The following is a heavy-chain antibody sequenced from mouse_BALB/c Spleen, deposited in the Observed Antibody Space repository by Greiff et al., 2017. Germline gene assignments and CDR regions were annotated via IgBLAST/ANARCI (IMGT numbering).Heavy chain of an antibody. V-gene: IGHV5-12-2*01. CDR3: ARHRANRPAMDY. D-gene: IGHD3-3*01. CDR2: ISNGGGST. J-gene: IGHJ4*01. CDR1: GFTFSSYT. Sequence: EVKLVESGGGLVQPGGSLKLSCAASGFTFSSYTMSWVCQTPEKRLEWVAYISNGGGSTYYPDTVKGRFTISRDNAKNTLYLQMSSLKSEDTAMYYCARHRANRPAMDYWGQGTSVTVSS.